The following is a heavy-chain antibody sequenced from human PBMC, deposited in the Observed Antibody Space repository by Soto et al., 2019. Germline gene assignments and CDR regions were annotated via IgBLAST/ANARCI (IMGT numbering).Heavy chain of an antibody. CDR3: AKAYGASHSPFDC. CDR2: ISGGGAST. Sequence: EEQLLESGGGLAQPGGSLRLSCAASGFTFRGYAMSWFGQAPGKGPEWVSGISGGGASTYHAKSVKGRFIISRDNSKNTLYFEITSLRAEDTAVYYCAKAYGASHSPFDCWGQGTLVAVSS. V-gene: IGHV3-23*01. D-gene: IGHD2-21*01. J-gene: IGHJ4*02. CDR1: GFTFRGYA.